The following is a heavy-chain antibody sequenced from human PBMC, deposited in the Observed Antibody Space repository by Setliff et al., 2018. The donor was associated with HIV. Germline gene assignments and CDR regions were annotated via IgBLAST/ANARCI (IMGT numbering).Heavy chain of an antibody. D-gene: IGHD3-3*01. Sequence: GASVKVSCKASGYTFTSYYMHWVRQAPGQGLEWMGIINPSGGSTSYAQKFQGRVTMTRDTSTSTVYMELSSLRPEDTAVYYCAREESITIFGVPIWGYYYYYMDVWGKGTTVTVTS. CDR3: AREESITIFGVPIWGYYYYYMDV. CDR2: INPSGGST. V-gene: IGHV1-46*01. CDR1: GYTFTSYY. J-gene: IGHJ6*03.